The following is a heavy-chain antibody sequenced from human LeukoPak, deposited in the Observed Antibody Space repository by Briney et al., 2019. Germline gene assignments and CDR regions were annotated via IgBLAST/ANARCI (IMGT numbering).Heavy chain of an antibody. Sequence: ASVKVSCKASGYTFTSYGISWVRQAPGQGLEWMGWISAYNGNTNYAQKLQGRVTMTTDTSTSTAYMELRSLRSDDTAVYYCARGTVVTANDYYYHGMDVWGQGTTVTVSS. D-gene: IGHD2-21*02. CDR3: ARGTVVTANDYYYHGMDV. CDR2: ISAYNGNT. J-gene: IGHJ6*02. V-gene: IGHV1-18*01. CDR1: GYTFTSYG.